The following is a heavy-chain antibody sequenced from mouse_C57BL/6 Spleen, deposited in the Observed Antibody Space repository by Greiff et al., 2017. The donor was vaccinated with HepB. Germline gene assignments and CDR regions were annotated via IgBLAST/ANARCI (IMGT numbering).Heavy chain of an antibody. J-gene: IGHJ4*01. V-gene: IGHV1-82*01. CDR2: IYPGDGDT. CDR1: GYAFSSSW. CDR3: ARRPSYDYDAMDY. Sequence: VQRVESGPELVKPGASVKISCKASGYAFSSSWMNWVKQRPGKGLEWIGRIYPGDGDTNYNGKFKGKATLTADKSSSTAYMQLSSLTSEDSAVYFCARRPSYDYDAMDYWGQGTSVTVSS. D-gene: IGHD2-10*01.